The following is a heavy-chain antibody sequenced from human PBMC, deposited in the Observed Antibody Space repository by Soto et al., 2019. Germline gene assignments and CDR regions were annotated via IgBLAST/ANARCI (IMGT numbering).Heavy chain of an antibody. Sequence: VQLVESGGGLVQPGGSLRLSCAASGFTFSSYSMNWVRQAPGKGLEWLSYISSSSSTIYYADSVKGRFTISRDNAENSLSLQMNSLRAEDTALYYCASARSYYYYYMDVWGKGTTVTVSS. CDR1: GFTFSSYS. V-gene: IGHV3-48*01. CDR2: ISSSSSTI. CDR3: ASARSYYYYYMDV. J-gene: IGHJ6*03.